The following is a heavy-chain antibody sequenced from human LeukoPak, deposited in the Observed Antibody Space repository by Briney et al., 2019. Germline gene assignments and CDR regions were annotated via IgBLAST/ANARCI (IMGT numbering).Heavy chain of an antibody. CDR3: ARHERGYSYNDAFDI. D-gene: IGHD5-18*01. J-gene: IGHJ3*02. V-gene: IGHV4-39*01. Sequence: SETLSLTCTVSGGSIRSTVHYWAWIRQSPGKGLEWIGSSDYSGGTTYNPSLKSRVTISVDASKNQFSLKLSSVTAADTAVYYCARHERGYSYNDAFDIWGQGTMVTVSS. CDR2: SDYSGGT. CDR1: GGSIRSTVHY.